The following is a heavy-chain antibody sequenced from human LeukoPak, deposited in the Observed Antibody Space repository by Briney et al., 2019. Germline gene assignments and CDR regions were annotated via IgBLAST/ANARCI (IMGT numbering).Heavy chain of an antibody. D-gene: IGHD7-27*01. CDR2: IYSGGST. Sequence: PGGSLRLSCAASGFTVSSNYMSWVRQAPGKGLEWVSLIYSGGSTYYADSVKGRFTISRDTSKNTLYLQMNSLRAEDTAVYYCARGPNWENFDYWGQGTLVTVSS. CDR1: GFTVSSNY. V-gene: IGHV3-53*01. CDR3: ARGPNWENFDY. J-gene: IGHJ4*02.